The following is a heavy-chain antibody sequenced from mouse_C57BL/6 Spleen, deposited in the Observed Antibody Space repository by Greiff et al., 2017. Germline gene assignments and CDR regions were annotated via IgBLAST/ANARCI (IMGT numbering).Heavy chain of an antibody. CDR3: ARGITTVVFDY. V-gene: IGHV1-82*01. Sequence: VKLQESGPELVKPGASVKISCKASGYAFSSSWMNWVKQRPGKGLEWIGRIYPGDGDTNYNGKFKGKATLTADKSSSTAYMQLSSLTSEDSAVYFCARGITTVVFDYWGQGTTLTVSS. CDR1: GYAFSSSW. CDR2: IYPGDGDT. J-gene: IGHJ2*01. D-gene: IGHD1-1*01.